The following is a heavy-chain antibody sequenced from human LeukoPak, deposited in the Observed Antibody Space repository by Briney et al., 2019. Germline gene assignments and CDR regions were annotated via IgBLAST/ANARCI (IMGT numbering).Heavy chain of an antibody. Sequence: PGGSLRLSCAASVFTFSSYGMHWVRQAPGKGLELAAFIRYDGSNKYYADSVKGRFTISRDNSKNTLYLQMNSLRAEDTAVYYCAKDIEDIVVVPAAIQHWGQGTLVTVSS. D-gene: IGHD2-2*01. V-gene: IGHV3-30*02. J-gene: IGHJ1*01. CDR1: VFTFSSYG. CDR3: AKDIEDIVVVPAAIQH. CDR2: IRYDGSNK.